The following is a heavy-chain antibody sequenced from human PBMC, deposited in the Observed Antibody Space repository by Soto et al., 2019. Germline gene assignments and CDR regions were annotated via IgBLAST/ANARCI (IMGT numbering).Heavy chain of an antibody. CDR3: ARVWGNWAFDY. CDR2: ISYDGSNK. Sequence: ESVGGVVQPGRSLRLSCAASGFTFSSYAMHWVRQAPGKGLEWVAVISYDGSNKYYADSVKGRFTISRDNSKNTLYLQMNSLRAEDSAVYYCARVWGNWAFDYWGQGTLVTVSS. CDR1: GFTFSSYA. V-gene: IGHV3-30-3*01. J-gene: IGHJ4*02. D-gene: IGHD1-1*01.